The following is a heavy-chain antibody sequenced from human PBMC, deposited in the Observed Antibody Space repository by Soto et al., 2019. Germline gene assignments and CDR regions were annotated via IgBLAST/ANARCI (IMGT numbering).Heavy chain of an antibody. CDR2: INPNSGGT. D-gene: IGHD1-26*01. Sequence: RASVKVSCKASGYTFTGYYMHWVRQAPGQGLEWMGWINPNSGGTNYAQKFQGWVTMTRDTSISTAYMELSRLRSYDTAVYYCARGGYYYYYMDVWGKGTTVTVSS. CDR1: GYTFTGYY. V-gene: IGHV1-2*04. CDR3: ARGGYYYYYMDV. J-gene: IGHJ6*03.